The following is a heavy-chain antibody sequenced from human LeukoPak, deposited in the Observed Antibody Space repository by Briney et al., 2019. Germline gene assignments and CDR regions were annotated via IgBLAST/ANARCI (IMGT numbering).Heavy chain of an antibody. D-gene: IGHD5-12*01. CDR3: AKDIGQDGSGHHYFDH. Sequence: PGGSLRLSCLASGFIFDDYTMDWVRQAPGKGLEWVSRISWDGGDKYYAESVKGRFTISRGNSKNSVYLQMNGLRTDDTAFYYCAKDIGQDGSGHHYFDHWGQGTPVTVSS. J-gene: IGHJ4*02. CDR1: GFIFDDYT. CDR2: ISWDGGDK. V-gene: IGHV3-43*01.